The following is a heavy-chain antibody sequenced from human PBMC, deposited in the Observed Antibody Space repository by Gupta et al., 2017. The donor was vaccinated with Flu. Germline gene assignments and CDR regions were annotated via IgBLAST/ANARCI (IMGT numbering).Heavy chain of an antibody. J-gene: IGHJ5*02. CDR3: ARAIWIAATNKYNWFDP. V-gene: IGHV1-69*06. CDR1: GGTFSSYA. D-gene: IGHD6-13*01. Sequence: QVQLVRSGAEVKKPGSSVKVSCKSSGGTFSSYAISWVRQAPGQGLEWMGGIIPIFGTANYAQKFQGRVTITADKSTSTAYMELSSLRSEDTAVYYCARAIWIAATNKYNWFDPWGQGTLVTVSS. CDR2: IIPIFGTA.